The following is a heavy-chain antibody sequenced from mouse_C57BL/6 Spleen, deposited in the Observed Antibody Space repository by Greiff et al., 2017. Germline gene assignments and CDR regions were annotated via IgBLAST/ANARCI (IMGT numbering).Heavy chain of an antibody. CDR3: AKAGAKAMDY. CDR1: GYTFTGYW. CDR2: ILPGSGST. Sequence: QVQLQQSGAELMKPGASVKLSCKATGYTFTGYWIEWVKQRPGHGLEWIGEILPGSGSTNYNEKFKGKATFTADTSSNTAYMQLSSQTTEDSANYYWAKAGAKAMDYWGQGTSVTVSS. D-gene: IGHD3-2*02. V-gene: IGHV1-9*01. J-gene: IGHJ4*01.